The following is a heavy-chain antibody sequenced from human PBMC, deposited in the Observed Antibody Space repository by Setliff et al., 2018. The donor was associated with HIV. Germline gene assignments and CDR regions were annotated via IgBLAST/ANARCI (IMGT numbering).Heavy chain of an antibody. V-gene: IGHV4-4*02. Sequence: SETLSLTCTVSGGSISSSNWWSWVRQPPGKGLEWIGEIYHSGSTNYNPSLKSRVTISVDKSKNQFSLKLSSVTAADTAVYYCARVQRFHDAFDIWGQGTMVTVSS. D-gene: IGHD6-25*01. CDR2: IYHSGST. CDR3: ARVQRFHDAFDI. J-gene: IGHJ3*02. CDR1: GGSISSSNW.